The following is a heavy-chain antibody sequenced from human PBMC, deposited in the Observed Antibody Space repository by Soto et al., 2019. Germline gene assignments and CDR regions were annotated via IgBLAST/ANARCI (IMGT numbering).Heavy chain of an antibody. V-gene: IGHV3-15*01. CDR3: TTVVDGYNPFDY. CDR1: GFSFSDAW. D-gene: IGHD5-12*01. J-gene: IGHJ4*02. CDR2: IKSKAHGETA. Sequence: EAQLVESGGGLVEPGGSLRVSCAASGFSFSDAWMIWVRQAPGKGLEWVGRIKSKAHGETADYAAPVKGRFTISRDDSKYTVYLQRNNLKIEDTAVYYCTTVVDGYNPFDYWGQGTLVTVPS.